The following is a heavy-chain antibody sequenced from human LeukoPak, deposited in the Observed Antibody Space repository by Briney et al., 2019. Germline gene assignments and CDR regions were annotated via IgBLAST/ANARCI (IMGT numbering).Heavy chain of an antibody. V-gene: IGHV3-7*01. CDR3: ARDAPPTVDFDYVDY. J-gene: IGHJ4*02. CDR1: GFTFSSYW. D-gene: IGHD4-23*01. Sequence: PGGSLRLSCAASGFTFSSYWMSWVRQAPGKGLEWVANIKQDGSEKYFVDSVKGRFTISRDNAKNSLYLQMNSLRAEDTAVYYCARDAPPTVDFDYVDYWGQGTLVTVSS. CDR2: IKQDGSEK.